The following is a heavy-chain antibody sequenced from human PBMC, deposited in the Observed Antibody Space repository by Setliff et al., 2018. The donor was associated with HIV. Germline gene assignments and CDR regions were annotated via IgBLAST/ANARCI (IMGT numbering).Heavy chain of an antibody. Sequence: PSETLSLTCTLNGVPLSDYYWNWIRQSPGKGLAWIVEVNHNGNINYNPSLKSRVTVSVDTSKTQYSLKMISVTAADTAMYYCAISIVGVTSEMYWAQGTLVTVSS. CDR3: AISIVGVTSEMY. J-gene: IGHJ4*02. V-gene: IGHV4-34*01. D-gene: IGHD2-21*02. CDR1: GVPLSDYY. CDR2: VNHNGNI.